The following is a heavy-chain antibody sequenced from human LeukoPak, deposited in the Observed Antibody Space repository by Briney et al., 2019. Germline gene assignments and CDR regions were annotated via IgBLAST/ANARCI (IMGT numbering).Heavy chain of an antibody. D-gene: IGHD3-10*01. Sequence: ASVKFSCKASGYTFTSYGISWVRQAPGQGLEWMGWISAHTDNTNYAQKLEGRVTMTPDTSTSTAYMELRSMRSDDTAVYYCARWPGPRWFGDYYFDYWGQGTLVTVSS. CDR1: GYTFTSYG. V-gene: IGHV1-18*01. CDR3: ARWPGPRWFGDYYFDY. CDR2: ISAHTDNT. J-gene: IGHJ4*02.